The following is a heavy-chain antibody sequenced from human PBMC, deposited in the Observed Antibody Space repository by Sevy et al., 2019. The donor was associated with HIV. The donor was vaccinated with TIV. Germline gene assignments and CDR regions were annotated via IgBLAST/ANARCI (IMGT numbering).Heavy chain of an antibody. CDR1: GFNFNNTW. V-gene: IGHV3-15*01. CDR3: TTGGGSITVAGTPFDY. CDR2: VKSEVDGGTR. J-gene: IGHJ4*02. D-gene: IGHD6-19*01. Sequence: GGSLRLSCATSGFNFNNTWMNWVRQAPGKGLEWVGRVKSEVDGGTRDYAAPVRGRFTMSRDDSRSTLYLQMDTLTSEDTAVYYCTTGGGSITVAGTPFDYWGQGTQVTVSS.